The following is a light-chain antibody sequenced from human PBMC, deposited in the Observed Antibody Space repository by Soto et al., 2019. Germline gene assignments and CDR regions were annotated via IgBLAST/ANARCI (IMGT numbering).Light chain of an antibody. V-gene: IGLV2-8*01. CDR2: DVS. CDR1: SSDVGGYNY. CDR3: SSYAGSNNWV. Sequence: QSVLTQPPSASGSPGQSVTISCTGTSSDVGGYNYVSWYQQHPGKAPKLMIYDVSKRPSGVPDRFSGSKSGSTASLTVSGLRAEDEADYYCSSYAGSNNWVFGGGTKLTVL. J-gene: IGLJ3*02.